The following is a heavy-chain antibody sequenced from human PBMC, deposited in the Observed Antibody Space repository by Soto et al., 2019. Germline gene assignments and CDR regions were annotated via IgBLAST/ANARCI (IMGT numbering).Heavy chain of an antibody. CDR1: GGSISSGGYS. V-gene: IGHV4-30-2*01. D-gene: IGHD3-10*01. J-gene: IGHJ4*02. Sequence: SETLSLTCAVSGGSISSGGYSWSWIRQPPGKGLEWIGYIYHSGSTYYNPSLKSRVTISVDRSKNQFSLKLNSVTAADTAVYYCARHNYGSGSTYFDYWGQGTLVTVSS. CDR2: IYHSGST. CDR3: ARHNYGSGSTYFDY.